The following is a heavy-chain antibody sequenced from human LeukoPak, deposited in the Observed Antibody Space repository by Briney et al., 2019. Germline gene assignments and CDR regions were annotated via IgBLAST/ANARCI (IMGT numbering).Heavy chain of an antibody. D-gene: IGHD2-21*02. V-gene: IGHV3-7*01. CDR1: GFTFSSYW. J-gene: IGHJ3*02. CDR2: IKQDGSEK. CDR3: ASSSTLAYCGGDCPAHDAFDI. Sequence: GGSLRLSCAASGFTFSSYWMSWVRQAPGKGLEWVANIKQDGSEKYYVDSVKGRFTISRDNAKNSLYLQMNSLRAEDTAVYYCASSSTLAYCGGDCPAHDAFDIWGQGTMVTVSS.